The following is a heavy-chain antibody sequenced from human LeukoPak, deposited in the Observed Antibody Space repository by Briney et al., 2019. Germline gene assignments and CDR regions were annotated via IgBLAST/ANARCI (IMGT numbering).Heavy chain of an antibody. D-gene: IGHD4-17*01. CDR3: AKAPYRRSRDTVTKYYFDY. J-gene: IGHJ4*02. Sequence: GGSLRLSCAASGFTFDDYAMHWVRQAPGKGLEWVSGISWNSGSIGYADSVKGRFTISRDNAKNSLYLQMNSLRAEDTALYYCAKAPYRRSRDTVTKYYFDYWGQGTLVTVSS. CDR2: ISWNSGSI. V-gene: IGHV3-9*01. CDR1: GFTFDDYA.